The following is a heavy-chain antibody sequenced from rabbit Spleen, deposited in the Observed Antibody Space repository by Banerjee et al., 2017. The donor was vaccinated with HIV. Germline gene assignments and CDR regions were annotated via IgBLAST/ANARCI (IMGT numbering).Heavy chain of an antibody. CDR3: ARDTSSGWGIVSFYFSL. CDR1: GFSFSSRYY. D-gene: IGHD4-1*01. Sequence: QSLEESGGDLVKPGASLTLTCTASGFSFSSRYYICWVRQAPGKGLEWIACIDSGSSGDTYYASWATGRFTISKTSSTTVTLQMISLTAADTATYFCARDTSSGWGIVSFYFSLWGQGTLVTVS. CDR2: IDSGSSGDT. J-gene: IGHJ4*01. V-gene: IGHV1S40*01.